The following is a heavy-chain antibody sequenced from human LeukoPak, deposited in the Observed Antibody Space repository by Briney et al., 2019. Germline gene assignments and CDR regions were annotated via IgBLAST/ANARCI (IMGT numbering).Heavy chain of an antibody. V-gene: IGHV4-34*01. D-gene: IGHD3-22*01. CDR2: INHSGRT. Sequence: PSETLSLTCAVYGGSFSGYYWSWIRQPPGKGLEWIGEINHSGRTNYNPSLKSRVTISVDTSKNQFSLKLSSVTAADTAVYYCARSPHDYYDSSGYYYYFDYWGQGTLVTVSS. CDR1: GGSFSGYY. J-gene: IGHJ4*02. CDR3: ARSPHDYYDSSGYYYYFDY.